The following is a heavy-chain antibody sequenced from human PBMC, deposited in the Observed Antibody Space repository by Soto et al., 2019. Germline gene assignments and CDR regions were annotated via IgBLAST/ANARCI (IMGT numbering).Heavy chain of an antibody. CDR1: GFTFSNAW. CDR3: TTDPSIAVAGLSFDY. CDR2: IKSKTDGGTT. J-gene: IGHJ4*02. Sequence: GGSLRLSCAASGFTFSNAWMSWVRQAPGKGLKWVGRIKSKTDGGTTDYAAPVKGRFTISRDDSKNTLYLQMNSLKTEDTAVYYCTTDPSIAVAGLSFDYWGQGTLVTVSS. V-gene: IGHV3-15*01. D-gene: IGHD6-19*01.